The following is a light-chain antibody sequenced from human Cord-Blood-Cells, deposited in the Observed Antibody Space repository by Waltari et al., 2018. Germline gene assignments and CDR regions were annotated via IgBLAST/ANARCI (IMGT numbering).Light chain of an antibody. Sequence: EIVLTHSPATLSLSPGERATISCSARQSVSSYLAWYQQKPGQAPRLLIYDASNSATGIPARFSGSGSRTDLTLTSSSLEPEDFAGYYCQQRSNWPPTFGGGTKVEIK. CDR3: QQRSNWPPT. V-gene: IGKV3-11*01. CDR2: DAS. J-gene: IGKJ4*01. CDR1: QSVSSY.